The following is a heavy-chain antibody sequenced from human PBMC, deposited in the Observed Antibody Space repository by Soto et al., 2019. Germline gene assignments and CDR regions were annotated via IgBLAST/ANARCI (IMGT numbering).Heavy chain of an antibody. Sequence: QVQLVQSGAEVKKPGASVKVSCKASGYTFTSYAMHWVRQAPGQRLEWMGWINAGNGNTKYSQKFQGRVTITRDTSASTAYMELSSLRSEDTAVYYCARGSEGLHLKGVYFDYWGQGTLVTVSS. CDR3: ARGSEGLHLKGVYFDY. J-gene: IGHJ4*02. CDR2: INAGNGNT. V-gene: IGHV1-3*01. D-gene: IGHD4-4*01. CDR1: GYTFTSYA.